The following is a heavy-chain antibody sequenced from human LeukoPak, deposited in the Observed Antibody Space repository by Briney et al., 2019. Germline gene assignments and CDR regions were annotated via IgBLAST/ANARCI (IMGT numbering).Heavy chain of an antibody. V-gene: IGHV3-7*03. CDR1: GFTFSTSW. CDR3: ARGRYSGTTYYFDY. Sequence: GGSLRLSCAASGFTFSTSWMSWVRQVPGKGLEWVANIKKDGSETYYVDSVKGRFTISRDNAKNSLYLQMNSLRAEDTAMYYCARGRYSGTTYYFDYWGQGTLVIVSS. D-gene: IGHD5-12*01. J-gene: IGHJ4*02. CDR2: IKKDGSET.